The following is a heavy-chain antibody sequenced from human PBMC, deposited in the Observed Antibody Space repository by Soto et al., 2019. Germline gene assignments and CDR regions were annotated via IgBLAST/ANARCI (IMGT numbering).Heavy chain of an antibody. CDR3: AKDRGY. J-gene: IGHJ4*02. CDR1: GFTFSSYG. V-gene: IGHV3-30*18. CDR2: ISYDGSNK. Sequence: QVQLVESGGGVVQPGRSLRLSCAASGFTFSSYGMHWVRQAPGKGLEWVAVISYDGSNKYYADSVKGRFTISRDNSKNTLYLQMNCLRAEGTAVYYCAKDRGYWGQGTLVTVSS.